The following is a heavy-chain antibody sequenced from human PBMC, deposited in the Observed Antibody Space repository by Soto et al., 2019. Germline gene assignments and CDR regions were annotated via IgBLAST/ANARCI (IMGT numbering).Heavy chain of an antibody. CDR1: GFTFSSYS. V-gene: IGHV3-21*01. J-gene: IGHJ3*02. CDR2: ISSSSSYI. CDR3: ARDGKMATTFAFDI. D-gene: IGHD1-1*01. Sequence: EVQLVESGGGLVKPGGSLRLSCAASGFTFSSYSMNWVRQAPGKGLEWVSSISSSSSYIYYADSVKGRFTISRDNAKNSLSLQMNSLRAEDTAVYYCARDGKMATTFAFDIWGQGTMVTVSS.